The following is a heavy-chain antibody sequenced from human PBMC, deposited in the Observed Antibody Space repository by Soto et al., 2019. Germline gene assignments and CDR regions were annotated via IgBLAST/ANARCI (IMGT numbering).Heavy chain of an antibody. CDR3: ARRPLYFGDSTGEDYFDY. CDR1: GFTFSSYW. CDR2: INSDGSST. D-gene: IGHD4-17*01. J-gene: IGHJ4*02. Sequence: GGSLRLSCAASGFTFSSYWMHWVRQAPGKGLVWVSRINSDGSSTSYADSVKGRFTISRDNAKNTLYLQMNSLRAEDTALYYCARRPLYFGDSTGEDYFDYWGQGTLVTVSS. V-gene: IGHV3-74*01.